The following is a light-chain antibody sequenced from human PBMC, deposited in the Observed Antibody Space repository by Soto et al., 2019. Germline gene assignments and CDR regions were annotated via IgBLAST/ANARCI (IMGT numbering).Light chain of an antibody. V-gene: IGKV3-20*01. CDR3: QQYGRSPYS. CDR1: QSVSSNY. Sequence: EIVLTQSPATLSLSLGERVTLSCRASQSVSSNYLAWYQQRPGQAPRLLIQSVSSRATGIPDRFTGSGSGRDFTLTISSLEPEDSAVYYWQQYGRSPYSFGQGTKLEIK. CDR2: SVS. J-gene: IGKJ2*01.